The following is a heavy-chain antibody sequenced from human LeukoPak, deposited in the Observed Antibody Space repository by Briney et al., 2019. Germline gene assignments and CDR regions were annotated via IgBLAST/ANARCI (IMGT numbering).Heavy chain of an antibody. CDR2: IYYSGSI. J-gene: IGHJ5*02. CDR3: ASVYSSRTYWFDP. D-gene: IGHD6-13*01. CDR1: GGSINSYY. V-gene: IGHV4-59*01. Sequence: NSSETLSLTCIVSGGSINSYYWSWIRQPPGKGLEWIGYIYYSGSISYNPSLKSRATTSVDTSKNQLSLKLTSVTAADTAVYYCASVYSSRTYWFDPWGQGTLVTVSS.